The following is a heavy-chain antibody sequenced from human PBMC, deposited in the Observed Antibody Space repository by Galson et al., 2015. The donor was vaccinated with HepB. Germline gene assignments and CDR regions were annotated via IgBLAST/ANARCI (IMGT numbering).Heavy chain of an antibody. CDR2: IIPILGIA. J-gene: IGHJ4*02. D-gene: IGHD5-18*01. CDR3: ALITQAMVLRAKARDGDY. V-gene: IGHV1-69*02. Sequence: SVKVSCKASGGTFSSYTISWVRQAPGQGLEWMGRIIPILGIANYAQKFQGRVTITADKSTSTAYMELSSLRSEDTAVYYCALITQAMVLRAKARDGDYWGQGTLVTVSS. CDR1: GGTFSSYT.